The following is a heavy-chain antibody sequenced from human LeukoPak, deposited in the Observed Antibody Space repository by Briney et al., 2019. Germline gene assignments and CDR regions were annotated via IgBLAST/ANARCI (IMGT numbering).Heavy chain of an antibody. CDR2: IYYRGST. CDR3: ARDRGGSGGSCYYDY. CDR1: GGSISSYY. Sequence: SETLSLTXTVSGGSISSYYWSWIRQPPGKGLEWIGDIYYRGSTNYNPSLNSRVTLSVDTSKNHFSLRLSSVTAADTAVYDCARDRGGSGGSCYYDYWGPRTLVTVSS. V-gene: IGHV4-59*01. J-gene: IGHJ4*02. D-gene: IGHD2-15*01.